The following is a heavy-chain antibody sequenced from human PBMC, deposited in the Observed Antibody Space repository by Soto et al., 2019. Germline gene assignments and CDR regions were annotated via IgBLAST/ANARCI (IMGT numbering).Heavy chain of an antibody. J-gene: IGHJ4*02. CDR1: GYTFTSYG. Sequence: ASVKVSCRAPGYTFTSYGISGVRQAPGQGLEWMGWISAYNGNTNYAQKLQGRVTMTTDTSTSTAYMELRSLTSDDTAVYYCASRGSGYDLYLGQRTLVTFSS. V-gene: IGHV1-18*04. CDR3: ASRGSGYDLY. D-gene: IGHD5-12*01. CDR2: ISAYNGNT.